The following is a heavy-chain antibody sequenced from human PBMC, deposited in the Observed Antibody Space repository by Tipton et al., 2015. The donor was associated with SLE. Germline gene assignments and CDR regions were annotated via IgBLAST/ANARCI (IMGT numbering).Heavy chain of an antibody. Sequence: TLSLTCAVYGGSFSGYYWSWLRQSPGKGVGWIGYIYYSGSTYYNPSLKSRVTISVDTSKNQFSLKLSSVTAADTAVYYCARGLLVVPAAMGGWFDPWGQGTLVTVSS. J-gene: IGHJ5*02. CDR2: IYYSGST. V-gene: IGHV4-34*09. CDR3: ARGLLVVPAAMGGWFDP. D-gene: IGHD2-2*01. CDR1: GGSFSGYY.